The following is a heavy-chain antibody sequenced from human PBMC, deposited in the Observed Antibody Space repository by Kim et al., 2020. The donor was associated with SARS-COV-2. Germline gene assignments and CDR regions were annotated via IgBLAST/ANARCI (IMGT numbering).Heavy chain of an antibody. CDR2: DP. CDR3: ARELGGIFDY. V-gene: IGHV3-13*05. J-gene: IGHJ4*02. Sequence: DPYYPGSVKGRFTISRENAKNSLYLQMNSLRAGDTAVYYCARELGGIFDYWGQGTLVTVSS. D-gene: IGHD3-10*01.